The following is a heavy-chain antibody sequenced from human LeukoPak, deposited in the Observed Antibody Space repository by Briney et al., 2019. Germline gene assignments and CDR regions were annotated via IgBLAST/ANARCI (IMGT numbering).Heavy chain of an antibody. CDR1: GYTFTSYD. CDR3: AGADIWFGEFNYYYYYGMDV. CDR2: MNPNSGNT. Sequence: ASVKVSCKASGYTFTSYDINWVRQATGQGLEWMGWMNPNSGNTGYAQKFQGRVTMTRNTSISTAYMELSSLRSEDTAVYYCAGADIWFGEFNYYYYYGMDVWGQGTTVTVSS. V-gene: IGHV1-8*01. J-gene: IGHJ6*02. D-gene: IGHD3-10*01.